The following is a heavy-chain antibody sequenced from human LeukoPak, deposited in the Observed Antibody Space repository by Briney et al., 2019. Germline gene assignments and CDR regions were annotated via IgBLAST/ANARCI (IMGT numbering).Heavy chain of an antibody. CDR3: AIDHYYDGRGRFDP. D-gene: IGHD3-16*01. J-gene: IGHJ5*02. CDR2: VYFDGGT. V-gene: IGHV4-39*07. Sequence: PSETLSLTCSVSGGSVTSGTYHWGWIRQPPGKGLERIGSVYFDGGTHYKPSLQSRVTISVDTSKNQFSLRLSSVTAADTALYYCAIDHYYDGRGRFDPWGQGTLVTVSS. CDR1: GGSVTSGTYH.